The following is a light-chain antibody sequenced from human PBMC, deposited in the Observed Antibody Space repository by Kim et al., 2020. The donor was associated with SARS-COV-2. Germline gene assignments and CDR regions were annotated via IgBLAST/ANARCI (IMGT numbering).Light chain of an antibody. V-gene: IGKV1-5*01. J-gene: IGKJ2*01. Sequence: SAVVGDRVTISCRASQSMSSWLAWYQQKPGKAPKLLIYDASSLEGGVPSRFSGSGSGTDFTLTISSLQPDDFATYYCQQYNSDPYTFGQGTKLEI. CDR3: QQYNSDPYT. CDR1: QSMSSW. CDR2: DAS.